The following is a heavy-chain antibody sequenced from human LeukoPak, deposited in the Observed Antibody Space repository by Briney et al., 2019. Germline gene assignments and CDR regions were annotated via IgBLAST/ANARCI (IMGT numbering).Heavy chain of an antibody. V-gene: IGHV1-2*06. CDR2: INPDSGGT. D-gene: IGHD2-15*01. CDR1: GYTFTGYY. Sequence: ASVKVSCKASGYTFTGYYMHWVRQAPGQGLEWMGRINPDSGGTNYAQKFQGRVTMTRDTSISTAYMELSRLRSDDTAVYYCARDRGYCSGGSCRNWFDPWGQGTLVTVSS. J-gene: IGHJ5*02. CDR3: ARDRGYCSGGSCRNWFDP.